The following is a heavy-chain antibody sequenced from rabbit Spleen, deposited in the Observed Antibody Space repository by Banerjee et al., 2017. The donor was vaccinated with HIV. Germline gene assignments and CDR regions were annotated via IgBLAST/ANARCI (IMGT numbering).Heavy chain of an antibody. D-gene: IGHD8-1*01. V-gene: IGHV1S45*01. Sequence: QQQLEESGGDLVKPGGMLTLTCTASGFTFSSYWMSWVRQAPGKGLEWIACIDTGSSGDTYYASWAKGRFTISKTASTTVTLQMTNLTAADTATYFCARDAGTSFSTYGMDLWGQGTLVTVS. CDR1: GFTFSSYW. CDR2: IDTGSSGDT. CDR3: ARDAGTSFSTYGMDL. J-gene: IGHJ6*01.